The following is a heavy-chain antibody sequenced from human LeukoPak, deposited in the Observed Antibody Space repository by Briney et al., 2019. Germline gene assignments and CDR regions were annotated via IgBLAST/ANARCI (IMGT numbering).Heavy chain of an antibody. V-gene: IGHV3-23*01. CDR2: IRGDSAET. CDR3: AKGRVTADMGQWFDP. D-gene: IGHD2-2*01. J-gene: IGHJ5*02. Sequence: GGSLRLSCAASGFTFSTFAMSWVRQAPGKGLEWVSTIRGDSAETQYADSVKGRFTISRDNSKNILYLQMDSLRADDTALYHCAKGRVTADMGQWFDPWGQGTLVTVSS. CDR1: GFTFSTFA.